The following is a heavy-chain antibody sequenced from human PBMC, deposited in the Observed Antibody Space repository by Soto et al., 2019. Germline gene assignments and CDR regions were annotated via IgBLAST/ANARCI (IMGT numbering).Heavy chain of an antibody. V-gene: IGHV4-34*01. CDR1: SVSFRGYY. J-gene: IGHJ4*02. Sequence: SATLSLTCAFYSVSFRGYYWCWILQAPGKGLEWIGEINHSGSANYNPSLKSRVTISVDTSKNQFSLKLSSVTAADTAVYYCARGRRLLLWFGKNTDFDYWGQGTLVT. CDR2: INHSGSA. D-gene: IGHD3-10*01. CDR3: ARGRRLLLWFGKNTDFDY.